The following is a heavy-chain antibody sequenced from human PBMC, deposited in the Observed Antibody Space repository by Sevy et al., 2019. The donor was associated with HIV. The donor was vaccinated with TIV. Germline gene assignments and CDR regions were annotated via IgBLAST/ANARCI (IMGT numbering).Heavy chain of an antibody. CDR3: ARHCGGTSCSHAFDI. CDR1: GGSFSGYY. J-gene: IGHJ3*02. CDR2: INHSGST. V-gene: IGHV4-34*01. Sequence: ETLSLTCAGYGGSFSGYYWSWIRQPPGKGLEWIGEINHSGSTNYNPSLKSRVTISVDTSKNQFSLKLSSVTAADTAVYYCARHCGGTSCSHAFDIRGQGKMVTVSS. D-gene: IGHD2-2*01.